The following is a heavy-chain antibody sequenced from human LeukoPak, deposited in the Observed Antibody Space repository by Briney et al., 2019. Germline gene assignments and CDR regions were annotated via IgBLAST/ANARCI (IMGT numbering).Heavy chain of an antibody. CDR1: GFTFGLYW. CDR3: ARLDGWDYNNYDY. CDR2: IQQDGSEK. V-gene: IGHV3-7*01. D-gene: IGHD4-11*01. J-gene: IGHJ4*02. Sequence: GGSLRLSRAASGFTFGLYWMSWVRQAPGKGLEWVANIQQDGSEKYYVDSVRGRFTISRDNAKNSLYLQMNSLRAEDTAMYYCARLDGWDYNNYDYWGQGTLVTVSS.